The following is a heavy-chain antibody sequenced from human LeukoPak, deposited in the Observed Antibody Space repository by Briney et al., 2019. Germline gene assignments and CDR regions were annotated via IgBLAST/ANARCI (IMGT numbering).Heavy chain of an antibody. CDR2: INTSGGST. CDR1: GYTFTSYY. V-gene: IGHV1-46*04. J-gene: IGHJ5*02. D-gene: IGHD3-16*02. CDR3: ARDNSVGDIAFWFHL. Sequence: ASVTVSCKASGYTFTSYYMHWVRQAPGEGLEWMGLINTSGGSTIYAQKLQGRVTMTSDPPPTTDYMELSSLRSEDTAVYYCARDNSVGDIAFWFHLWGQGTLVSVSS.